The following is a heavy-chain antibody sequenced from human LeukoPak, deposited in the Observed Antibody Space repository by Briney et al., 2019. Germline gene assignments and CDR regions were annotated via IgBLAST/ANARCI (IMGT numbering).Heavy chain of an antibody. Sequence: PGGSLRLSCTASGFTFGDYAMSWFRQAPGKGLEWVGFIRSKTFGGTPECAASMKGRFTISRDDSKSIAYLQMNSLKTEDTAVYYCSREYFDWLWGQGTLVTVSS. D-gene: IGHD3-9*01. J-gene: IGHJ1*01. CDR1: GFTFGDYA. V-gene: IGHV3-49*03. CDR3: SREYFDWL. CDR2: IRSKTFGGTP.